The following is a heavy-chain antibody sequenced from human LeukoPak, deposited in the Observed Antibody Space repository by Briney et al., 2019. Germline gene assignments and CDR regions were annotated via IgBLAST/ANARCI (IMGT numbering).Heavy chain of an antibody. Sequence: SETLSLTCAVYGGSFSGYYWSWIRQPPGKGLEWIGEINHSGSANYNPSLKSRVTISVDTSKNQFSLKLSSVTAADTAVYYCARGGRVGVGYYGSGSYYYNYWGQGTLVTVSS. V-gene: IGHV4-34*01. D-gene: IGHD3-10*01. CDR2: INHSGSA. CDR1: GGSFSGYY. CDR3: ARGGRVGVGYYGSGSYYYNY. J-gene: IGHJ4*02.